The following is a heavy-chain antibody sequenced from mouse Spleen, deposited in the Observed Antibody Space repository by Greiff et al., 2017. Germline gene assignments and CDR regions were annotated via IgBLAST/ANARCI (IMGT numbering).Heavy chain of an antibody. CDR1: GYTFTDYN. CDR2: INPNNGGT. J-gene: IGHJ2*01. V-gene: IGHV1-22*01. D-gene: IGHD2-4*01. CDR3: ARVLRQGYFDY. Sequence: VQLQQSGPELVKPGASVKMSCKASGYTFTDYNMHWVKQSHGKSLEWIGYINPNNGGTSYNQKFKGKATLTVNKSSSTAYMELRRLTSEDSAFYYCARVLRQGYFDYWGQGTTLTVSS.